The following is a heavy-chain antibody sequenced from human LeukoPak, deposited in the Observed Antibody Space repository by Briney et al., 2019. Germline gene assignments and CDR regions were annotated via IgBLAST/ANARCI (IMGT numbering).Heavy chain of an antibody. CDR2: ISGSGGST. V-gene: IGHV3-23*01. D-gene: IGHD2-15*01. CDR3: AKSGLNRFDF. CDR1: GGSFSGYY. J-gene: IGHJ4*02. Sequence: ETQSLTCAVYGGSFSGYYWSWVRQAPGKGLEWVSAISGSGGSTYYADSVKGRFTISRDNSKNTLYLQMNSLRAEDTAVYYCAKSGLNRFDFWGQGTLVTVSS.